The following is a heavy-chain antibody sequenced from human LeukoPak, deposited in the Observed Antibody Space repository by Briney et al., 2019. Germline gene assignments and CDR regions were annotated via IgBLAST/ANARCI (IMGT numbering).Heavy chain of an antibody. CDR2: VIPIFGTA. D-gene: IGHD3-16*01. J-gene: IGHJ3*02. CDR1: GGTFSSYA. V-gene: IGHV1-69*06. CDR3: AIPRGARLLWGSDAFDI. Sequence: ASVKVSCKASGGTFSSYAISWVRQAPGQGLEWMGGVIPIFGTANYAQKFQGRVTITADKSTSTAYMELSSLRSEDTAVYYCAIPRGARLLWGSDAFDIWGQGTMVTASS.